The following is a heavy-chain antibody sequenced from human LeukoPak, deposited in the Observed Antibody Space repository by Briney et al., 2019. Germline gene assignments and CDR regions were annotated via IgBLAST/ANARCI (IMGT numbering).Heavy chain of an antibody. CDR3: AKDVGKWESLHFFDY. CDR1: GFTLSTNA. D-gene: IGHD1-26*01. CDR2: ISGSGAST. J-gene: IGHJ4*02. Sequence: GGSLRLSCLTSGFTLSTNAMSWVRQAPGKGLEWISGISGSGASTYYADSVKGRFTISRDDSRNTLYLQMNSLRGDDTAVYYCAKDVGKWESLHFFDYWGQGTLVTASS. V-gene: IGHV3-23*01.